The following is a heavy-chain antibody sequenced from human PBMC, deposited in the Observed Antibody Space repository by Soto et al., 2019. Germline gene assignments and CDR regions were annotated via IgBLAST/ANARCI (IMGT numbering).Heavy chain of an antibody. CDR1: GGTFRNSI. D-gene: IGHD3-3*01. CDR3: ADGASVFAAAIDS. V-gene: IGHV1-69*02. Sequence: QVQLVQVAAEVKKPGSSVTVSCKASGGTFRNSIVSWVRQAPGQGLEWMGRVIPQVGNINYIPKFQGRLTIPADKTANTASMELKSLKSEDTAVFFCADGASVFAAAIDSCGPGTRVTVTS. J-gene: IGHJ4*02. CDR2: VIPQVGNI.